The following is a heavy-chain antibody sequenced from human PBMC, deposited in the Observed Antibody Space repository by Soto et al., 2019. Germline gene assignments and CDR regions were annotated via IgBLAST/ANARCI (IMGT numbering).Heavy chain of an antibody. Sequence: QVQLVQSGAEVKKPGSSVKVSCKASGGTFSSYAISWVRQAPGQGLEWMGGIIPIFGTANYAQKFQGRVTITADXXTXTVXMELSSLRSEDTAVYYCARWVSTTVTAELNYGMDVWGQGTTVTVSS. V-gene: IGHV1-69*12. D-gene: IGHD4-4*01. CDR3: ARWVSTTVTAELNYGMDV. J-gene: IGHJ6*02. CDR2: IIPIFGTA. CDR1: GGTFSSYA.